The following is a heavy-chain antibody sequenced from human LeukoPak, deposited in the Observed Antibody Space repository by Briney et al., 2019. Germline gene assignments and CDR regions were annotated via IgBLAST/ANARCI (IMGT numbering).Heavy chain of an antibody. CDR3: VGTIASRGSEY. D-gene: IGHD6-6*01. CDR1: GFTFSSYW. J-gene: IGHJ4*02. CDR2: INHNGNVN. Sequence: GGSLRLSCAASGFTFSSYWMNWARQAPGKGLEWVASINHNGNVNYYVDSVKGRFTISRDNSKNTVYLQMNNLRVDDTAMYYCVGTIASRGSEYWGQGALVTVSS. V-gene: IGHV3-7*01.